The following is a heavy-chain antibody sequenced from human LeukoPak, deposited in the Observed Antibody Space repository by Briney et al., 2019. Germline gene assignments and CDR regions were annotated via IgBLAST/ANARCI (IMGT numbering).Heavy chain of an antibody. CDR3: ARDGYSFGHDFDY. Sequence: GGSLRLSCAASGFTFSSYWMHWVRHTPGKGLVWVSRIKGDGSSTSYADSVKGRFTISRDNAKNTLYLQMNSLRAEDTAVYYCARDGYSFGHDFDYWGQGTLVTVTS. CDR2: IKGDGSST. V-gene: IGHV3-74*01. CDR1: GFTFSSYW. J-gene: IGHJ4*02. D-gene: IGHD5-18*01.